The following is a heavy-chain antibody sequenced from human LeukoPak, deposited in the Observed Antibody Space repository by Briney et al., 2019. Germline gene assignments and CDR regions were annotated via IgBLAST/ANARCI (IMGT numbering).Heavy chain of an antibody. V-gene: IGHV3-7*03. Sequence: PGGSLRLSCAASGFTFSSYWMNWARQAPGKGLEWVASINHNGNVNYYVGPVNGRFTISRDNAKTSLYLQMSHLRAEDTAVYFGARGGGLDVWGQGATVTVSS. J-gene: IGHJ6*02. CDR1: GFTFSSYW. CDR2: INHNGNVN. D-gene: IGHD3-10*01. CDR3: ARGGGLDV.